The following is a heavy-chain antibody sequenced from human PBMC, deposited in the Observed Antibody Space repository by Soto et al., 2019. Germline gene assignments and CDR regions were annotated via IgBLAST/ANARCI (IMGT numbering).Heavy chain of an antibody. V-gene: IGHV3-64*01. CDR3: VRYARPEGSSWYEGDYYFDY. CDR2: ISSNGGST. D-gene: IGHD6-13*01. CDR1: GFTFSSYA. Sequence: EVQLVESGGGLVQPGGSLRLSCAASGFTFSSYAMHWVRQAPGKGLEYVSAISSNGGSTYYANSVKGRFTISRDNSKNTLYLQMGSLRAEDMAVYYCVRYARPEGSSWYEGDYYFDYWGQGTLVTVSS. J-gene: IGHJ4*02.